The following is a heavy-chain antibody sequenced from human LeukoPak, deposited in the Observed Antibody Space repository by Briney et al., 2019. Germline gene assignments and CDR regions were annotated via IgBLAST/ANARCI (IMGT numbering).Heavy chain of an antibody. D-gene: IGHD7-27*01. CDR3: ATEPETLGKNGMDV. J-gene: IGHJ6*02. CDR2: FDPEDGET. V-gene: IGHV1-24*01. CDR1: GYTLTELS. Sequence: ASVKVSYKVSGYTLTELSMHWVRQAPGKGLEWMGGFDPEDGETIYAQKFQGRVTMTEDTSTDTAYMELSSLRSEDTAVYYCATEPETLGKNGMDVWGQGTTVTVSS.